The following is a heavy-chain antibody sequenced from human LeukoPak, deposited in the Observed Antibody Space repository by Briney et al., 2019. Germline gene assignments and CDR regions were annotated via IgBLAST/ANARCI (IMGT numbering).Heavy chain of an antibody. J-gene: IGHJ6*03. CDR2: IYYSGSI. CDR1: GGSISSYY. V-gene: IGHV4-59*01. D-gene: IGHD3-10*01. CDR3: ARVEEGYGSGRRENYYYYYMDV. Sequence: SETLSLTCTVSGGSISSYYWSWIRQPPGKGLEWIGYIYYSGSINYNTSLKSRVTISVDTSKNQFSLKLASVTAADTAVYYCARVEEGYGSGRRENYYYYYMDVWGKGTTVTISS.